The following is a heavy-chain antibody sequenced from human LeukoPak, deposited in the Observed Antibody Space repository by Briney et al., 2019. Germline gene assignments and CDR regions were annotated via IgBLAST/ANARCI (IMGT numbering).Heavy chain of an antibody. Sequence: ASVKVSCKASGYTFTGYYMHWVRQAPGQGLEWMGWINPNSGGTNYAQKFQGRVTMTRDTPISTAYMELSRLRSDDTAVYYCARDPFPTKLELTTENVDPWGQGTLVTVSS. D-gene: IGHD1-7*01. CDR1: GYTFTGYY. V-gene: IGHV1-2*02. CDR2: INPNSGGT. CDR3: ARDPFPTKLELTTENVDP. J-gene: IGHJ5*02.